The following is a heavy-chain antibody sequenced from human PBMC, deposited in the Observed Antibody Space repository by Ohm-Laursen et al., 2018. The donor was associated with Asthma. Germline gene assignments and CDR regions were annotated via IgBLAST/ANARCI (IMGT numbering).Heavy chain of an antibody. CDR3: ARDPEWELRDREYYYYGMDV. CDR2: ISSDSVTI. Sequence: GSLRLSCTASGFTFSLYAINWVRQAPGKGLEWVSYISSDSVTIYYADSVKGRFTISRDNAKNSLYLQMNSLRAEDTAVYYCARDPEWELRDREYYYYGMDVWGQGTTVTVSS. CDR1: GFTFSLYA. V-gene: IGHV3-48*04. J-gene: IGHJ6*02. D-gene: IGHD1-26*01.